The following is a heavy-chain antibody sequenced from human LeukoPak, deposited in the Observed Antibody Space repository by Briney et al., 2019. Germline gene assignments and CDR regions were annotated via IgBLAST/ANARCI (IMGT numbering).Heavy chain of an antibody. J-gene: IGHJ6*02. D-gene: IGHD2-15*01. Sequence: GASVKVSCKASGYTFTSYGISWVRQAPGQGLEWMGWIITFNGNTNYAQKVQGRVTMTTDTSTSTVYMELRSLRSDDTAVYYCARDLDIVVVAAALRHYGLDVWGQGTTVTVSS. CDR1: GYTFTSYG. V-gene: IGHV1-18*01. CDR3: ARDLDIVVVAAALRHYGLDV. CDR2: IITFNGNT.